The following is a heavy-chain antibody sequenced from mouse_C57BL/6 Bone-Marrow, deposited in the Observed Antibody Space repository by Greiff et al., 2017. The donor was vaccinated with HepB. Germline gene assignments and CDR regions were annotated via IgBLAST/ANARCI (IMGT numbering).Heavy chain of an antibody. Sequence: EVMLVESGAELVRPGASVKLSCTASGFNIKDDYMHWVKQRPEQGLEWIGWIDPENGDTEYASKFQGKATITADTSSNTAYLQLSSLTSEDTAVYYCTTLITTVVYWYFDVWGTGTTVTVSS. CDR3: TTLITTVVYWYFDV. CDR1: GFNIKDDY. J-gene: IGHJ1*03. V-gene: IGHV14-4*01. D-gene: IGHD1-1*01. CDR2: IDPENGDT.